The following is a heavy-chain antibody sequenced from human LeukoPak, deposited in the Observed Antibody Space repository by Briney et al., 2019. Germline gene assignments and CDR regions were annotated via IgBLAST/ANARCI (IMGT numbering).Heavy chain of an antibody. CDR3: ARVGARGYIYADARES. CDR2: IYYSGND. D-gene: IGHD5-18*01. J-gene: IGHJ5*02. V-gene: IGHV4-30-4*08. Sequence: SQTLSLTCTVSGGSISNGEHYWSWIRQTPGKGLEWIGYIYYSGNDYHNPSLKNRATISLHMSKTQFSLKLSSVTAADTAVYYCARVGARGYIYADARESWGQGTLVTVSS. CDR1: GGSISNGEHY.